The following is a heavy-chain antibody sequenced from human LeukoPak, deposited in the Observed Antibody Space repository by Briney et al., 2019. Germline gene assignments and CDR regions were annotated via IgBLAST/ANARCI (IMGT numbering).Heavy chain of an antibody. J-gene: IGHJ4*02. CDR3: ARRMGYRGFDY. V-gene: IGHV4-34*01. CDR2: INHSGST. D-gene: IGHD5-24*01. Sequence: PSETLSLTCAVYGGSFSGYYWSWIRQPPGKGLEWIGEINHSGSTNYSPSLKSRVTISVDTSKNQFSLKLSSVTAADTAVYYCARRMGYRGFDYWGQGTLVTVSS. CDR1: GGSFSGYY.